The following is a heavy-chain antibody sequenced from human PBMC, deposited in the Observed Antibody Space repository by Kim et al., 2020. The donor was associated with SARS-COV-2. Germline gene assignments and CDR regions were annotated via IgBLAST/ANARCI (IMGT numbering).Heavy chain of an antibody. V-gene: IGHV1-46*01. J-gene: IGHJ5*02. CDR3: AREGKETSVDTSLTWWLGP. CDR1: GYTFTSYY. Sequence: ASVKVSCKASGYTFTSYYMHWVRQAPGQGLEWMGIINPSGGSITYAQRFQGRVTMTRDTSTSTVYMELSSLRSEDTAVYYCAREGKETSVDTSLTWWLGPWGQGTLAT. CDR2: INPSGGSI. D-gene: IGHD5-18*01.